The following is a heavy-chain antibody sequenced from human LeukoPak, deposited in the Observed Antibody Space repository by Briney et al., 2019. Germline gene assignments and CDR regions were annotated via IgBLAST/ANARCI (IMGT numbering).Heavy chain of an antibody. Sequence: GGSLRLSCAASGFTFSSYAMSWVRQAPGKGLEWVSAISGSGGSTYYADSVKGRFTISRDNSKNTLYLQMNSLRAEDTAVYYCAKDPDSSGWYGDAFDIWGQGTMVTVSS. CDR2: ISGSGGST. J-gene: IGHJ3*02. V-gene: IGHV3-23*01. CDR3: AKDPDSSGWYGDAFDI. CDR1: GFTFSSYA. D-gene: IGHD6-19*01.